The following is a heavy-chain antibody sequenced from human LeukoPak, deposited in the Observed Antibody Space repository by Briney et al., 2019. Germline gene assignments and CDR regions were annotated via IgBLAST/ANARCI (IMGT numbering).Heavy chain of an antibody. CDR2: IYYSGST. J-gene: IGHJ3*02. CDR3: ARPTEGGSYPRADAFDI. D-gene: IGHD1-26*01. Sequence: PSETLSLTCTVSGGSISSSSYYWGWIRQPPGKGLEWIGSIYYSGSTYYNPSLKSRVTISVDTSKNQFSLKLSSVTAADTAVYYCARPTEGGSYPRADAFDIWGQGTMVTVSS. CDR1: GGSISSSSYY. V-gene: IGHV4-39*07.